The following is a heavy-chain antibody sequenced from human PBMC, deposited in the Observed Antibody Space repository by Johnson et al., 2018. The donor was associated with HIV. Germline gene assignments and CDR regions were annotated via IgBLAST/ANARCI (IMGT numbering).Heavy chain of an antibody. J-gene: IGHJ3*02. D-gene: IGHD2-15*01. CDR1: GFTFSSYT. CDR3: AKDGGRLRTDAFDI. CDR2: ISYDGSNK. V-gene: IGHV3-30*04. Sequence: QMLLVESGGGVVQPGRSLRLSCAASGFTFSSYTIHWVRQAPGKGLEWVAVISYDGSNKYYADSVKGRFTISRDNSKNTLYLQMNSLRAEDTAVYYCAKDGGRLRTDAFDIWGQGTMVTVSS.